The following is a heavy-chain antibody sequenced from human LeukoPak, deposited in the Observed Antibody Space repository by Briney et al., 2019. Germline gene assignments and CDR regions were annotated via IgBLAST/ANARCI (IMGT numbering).Heavy chain of an antibody. V-gene: IGHV4-61*01. CDR2: IYYSGST. J-gene: IGHJ4*02. Sequence: SSETLSLTCTVSGGSVSSGSYYWSWIRQPPGKGLEWIGYIYYSGSTNYNPSLKSRVTISVDTSKNQFSLKLSSVTAADTAVYYCARDLADDYGDYLQGESDYWGQGTLVTASS. CDR3: ARDLADDYGDYLQGESDY. CDR1: GGSVSSGSYY. D-gene: IGHD4-17*01.